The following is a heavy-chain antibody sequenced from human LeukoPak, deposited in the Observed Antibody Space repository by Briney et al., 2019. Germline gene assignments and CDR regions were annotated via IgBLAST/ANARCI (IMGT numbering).Heavy chain of an antibody. CDR3: ASVHGSGTYYIDY. V-gene: IGHV4-31*03. Sequence: SETLSLTCTVSGVSISSGRYNWRWIRQHPGKGLELIAYIYYSGSSYYNPSLKSRVTISVDTSKNQFFLKLSSVTAADTAVYHCASVHGSGTYYIDYWGQGTLVTVSS. CDR2: IYYSGSS. J-gene: IGHJ4*02. CDR1: GVSISSGRYN. D-gene: IGHD3-10*01.